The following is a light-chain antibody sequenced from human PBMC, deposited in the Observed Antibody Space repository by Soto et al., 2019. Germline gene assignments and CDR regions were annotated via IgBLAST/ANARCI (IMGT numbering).Light chain of an antibody. CDR2: RTN. J-gene: IGLJ3*02. CDR1: SGSVSTNNY. V-gene: IGLV8-61*01. CDR3: VLYMGRGIWV. Sequence: QTVVTQDPSFSVSPGGTVTLTCALSSGSVSTNNYPSWCQQTPGQAPRTLIFRTNTRSSGVPDRFSGSILGNKAALTITGAQADYESDYYCVLYMGRGIWVFGGGTKLTVL.